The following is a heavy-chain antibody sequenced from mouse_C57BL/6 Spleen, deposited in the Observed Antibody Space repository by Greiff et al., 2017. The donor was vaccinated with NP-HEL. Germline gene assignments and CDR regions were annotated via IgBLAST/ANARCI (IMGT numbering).Heavy chain of an antibody. CDR1: GFTFSDYY. J-gene: IGHJ4*01. CDR3: ARSLEPYAMDY. V-gene: IGHV5-16*01. D-gene: IGHD6-2*01. CDR2: INYDGSST. Sequence: EVQRVESEGGLVQPGSSMKLSCTASGFTFSDYYMAWVRQVPEKGLEWVANINYDGSSTYYLDSLKSRFIISRDNAKNILYLQMSSLKSEDTATYYCARSLEPYAMDYWGQGTSVTVSS.